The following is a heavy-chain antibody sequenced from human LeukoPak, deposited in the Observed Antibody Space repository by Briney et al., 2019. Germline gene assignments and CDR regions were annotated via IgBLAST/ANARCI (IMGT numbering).Heavy chain of an antibody. CDR3: ARAYGTSWYYFDY. CDR2: INPNSGST. CDR1: GYTFTGYY. J-gene: IGHJ4*02. V-gene: IGHV1-2*02. Sequence: GASVKVSCKASGYTFTGYYMHWVRQAPGQGLEWMGWINPNSGSTNYAQKFQGRVTMTRDTSISTAYMELTRLRSDDTAVYYCARAYGTSWYYFDYWGQGTLVTVSS. D-gene: IGHD6-13*01.